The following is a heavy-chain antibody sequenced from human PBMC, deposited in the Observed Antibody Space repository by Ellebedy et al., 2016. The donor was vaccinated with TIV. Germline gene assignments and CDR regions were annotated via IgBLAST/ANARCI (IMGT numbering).Heavy chain of an antibody. CDR1: GYTFTTYA. CDR2: INAGIGNT. V-gene: IGHV1-3*01. CDR3: ARRFDIVTGSYPRGYYGLDI. D-gene: IGHD3-9*01. J-gene: IGHJ6*02. Sequence: AASVKVSCKASGYTFTTYAIHWVRQAPGQRPEWMGWINAGIGNTKYSEKFQGRVTITTDTSESTAYMELSSLRSEDTAVYYCARRFDIVTGSYPRGYYGLDIWGQGTTVTVSS.